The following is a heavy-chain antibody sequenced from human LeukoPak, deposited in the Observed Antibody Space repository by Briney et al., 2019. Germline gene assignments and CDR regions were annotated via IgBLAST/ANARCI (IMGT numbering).Heavy chain of an antibody. CDR3: AIIAVASTSFDY. J-gene: IGHJ4*02. D-gene: IGHD6-19*01. CDR1: GFTFSSYG. CDR2: ISYDGSNK. V-gene: IGHV3-30*03. Sequence: GGSLRLSCAASGFTFSSYGMHWVRQAPGKGLEWVAVISYDGSNKYYADPVKGRFTISRDNSKNTLYLQMNSLRAEDTAVYYCAIIAVASTSFDYWGQGTLVTVSS.